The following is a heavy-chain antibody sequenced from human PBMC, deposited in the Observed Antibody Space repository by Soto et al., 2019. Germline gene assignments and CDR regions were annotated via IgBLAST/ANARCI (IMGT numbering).Heavy chain of an antibody. CDR3: AKDGGYCSGGRCPPDDF. CDR1: GFTFDDYA. J-gene: IGHJ4*02. D-gene: IGHD2-15*01. Sequence: EVQLVESGGGLVQPGRSLRLSCAASGFTFDDYAMHWVRQAPGKGLEWVSGISCNSGSIGYADSVKGRFTISRDNSKNSLYLQMISPRAEDTALYYCAKDGGYCSGGRCPPDDFWGQGTMVTVSS. V-gene: IGHV3-9*01. CDR2: ISCNSGSI.